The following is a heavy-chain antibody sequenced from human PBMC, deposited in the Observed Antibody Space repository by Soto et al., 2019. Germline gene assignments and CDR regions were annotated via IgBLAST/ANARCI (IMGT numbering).Heavy chain of an antibody. J-gene: IGHJ3*02. CDR1: GGTFSSYA. CDR3: ARRSSSSFAFDI. D-gene: IGHD6-6*01. CDR2: IIPIFGTA. V-gene: IGHV1-69*13. Sequence: ASVKVSCKASGGTFSSYAISWVRQAPGQGLEWMGGIIPIFGTANYAQKFQGRVTITADESTSTAYMELSSLRSEDTAVYYCARRSSSSFAFDIWGQGTMVTVSS.